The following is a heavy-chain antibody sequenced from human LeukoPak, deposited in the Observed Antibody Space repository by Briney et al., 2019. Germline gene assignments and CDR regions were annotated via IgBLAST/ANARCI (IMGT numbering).Heavy chain of an antibody. J-gene: IGHJ3*02. CDR1: VGSLSGDY. CDR2: IYTSVST. CDR3: AGENGVRFRAGAFHS. D-gene: IGHD2-8*01. Sequence: SETLSLTCTVSVGSLSGDYSSWIRHPPRKGLEWIVRIYTSVSTTYNPALTSRVTISVDTSKNTFSLKLSSVTAPATAAYYCAGENGVRFRAGAFHSWGQGTMVTVSS. V-gene: IGHV4-4*07.